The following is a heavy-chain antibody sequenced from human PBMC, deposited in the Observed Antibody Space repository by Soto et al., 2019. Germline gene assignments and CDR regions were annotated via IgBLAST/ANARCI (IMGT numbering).Heavy chain of an antibody. CDR2: IYYSGST. Sequence: QVQLQESGPGLVKPSQTLSLTCTVSGGSISSGGYYWSWIRQHPGKGLEWIGYIYYSGSTYYNPSLQSRVTISVDTSKNQFSLKLSSVTAADTAVYYCARTLTRLGELGPFDYWGQGTLVTVSS. V-gene: IGHV4-31*03. D-gene: IGHD3-16*01. J-gene: IGHJ4*02. CDR1: GGSISSGGYY. CDR3: ARTLTRLGELGPFDY.